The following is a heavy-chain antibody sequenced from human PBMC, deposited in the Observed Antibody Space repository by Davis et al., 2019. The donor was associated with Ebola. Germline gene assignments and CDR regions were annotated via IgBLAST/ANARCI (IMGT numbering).Heavy chain of an antibody. CDR3: ARATYYDFWSGSLGFDY. D-gene: IGHD3-3*01. CDR1: GGSISSSSYY. V-gene: IGHV4-39*07. CDR2: IYYSGST. J-gene: IGHJ4*02. Sequence: PSETLSLTCTVSGGSISSSSYYWGWIRQPPGKGLEWIGSIYYSGSTNYNPSLKSRVTISVDTSKNQFSLKLSSVTAADTAVYYCARATYYDFWSGSLGFDYWGQGTLVTVSS.